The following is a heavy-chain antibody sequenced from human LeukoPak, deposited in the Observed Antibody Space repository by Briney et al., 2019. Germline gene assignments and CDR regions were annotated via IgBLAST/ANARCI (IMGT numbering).Heavy chain of an antibody. CDR1: GFTFSSHA. J-gene: IGHJ4*02. D-gene: IGHD5-18*01. CDR3: AKDLIAYSYGYAGRSNFDY. Sequence: GGSLRLSCVGSGFTFSSHAMSWVRQAPEKGLEWVSGIYESGQTTHYADSVKGRFSISRDNSKNTLYLQMNSLRAEDTAIYYCAKDLIAYSYGYAGRSNFDYWGQETLVTVSS. CDR2: IYESGQTT. V-gene: IGHV3-23*01.